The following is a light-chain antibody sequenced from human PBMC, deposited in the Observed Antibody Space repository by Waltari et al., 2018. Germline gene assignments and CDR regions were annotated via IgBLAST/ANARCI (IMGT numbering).Light chain of an antibody. CDR2: TDT. CDR1: SSNIGSNT. V-gene: IGLV1-44*01. CDR3: ASWDDSLSGRV. Sequence: SVLIQPPSASGLHGQGVTSSLSGGSSNIGSNTVSSYQQFAGAAPQLLIHTDTQRPSGVPDRFSGSKSCTSASLAISGLQSADEAHYFCASWDDSLSGRVFGGGTKVTVL. J-gene: IGLJ3*02.